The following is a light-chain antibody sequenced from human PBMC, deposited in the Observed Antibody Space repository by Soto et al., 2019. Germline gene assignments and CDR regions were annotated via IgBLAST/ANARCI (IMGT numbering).Light chain of an antibody. CDR3: QQHFSTPLT. J-gene: IGKJ4*01. V-gene: IGKV4-1*01. Sequence: DIVLTQSPDSLAVSLGERATINCKSSQSIFYSSNNKNYLAWYQQKPGQPPKLLIYWASTRESGVPDRFSASGSGTDFTLTISSLQAEDVAVYFCQQHFSTPLTFGGGTKVEIK. CDR2: WAS. CDR1: QSIFYSSNNKNY.